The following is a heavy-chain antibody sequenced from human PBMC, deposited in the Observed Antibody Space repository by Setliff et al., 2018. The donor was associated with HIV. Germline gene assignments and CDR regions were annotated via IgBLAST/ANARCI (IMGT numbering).Heavy chain of an antibody. Sequence: GASVKVSCKASGYMFTNYALHWVRQAPGQRLEWMGWINAYNGNTKYSQKFQGRVTITRDTSANTGYMEVNSLRLEDTAVYYCARDRIPKRGYTYREPDFDSWGQGTLVTVSS. D-gene: IGHD3-16*02. V-gene: IGHV1-3*01. CDR3: ARDRIPKRGYTYREPDFDS. CDR2: INAYNGNT. CDR1: GYMFTNYA. J-gene: IGHJ4*02.